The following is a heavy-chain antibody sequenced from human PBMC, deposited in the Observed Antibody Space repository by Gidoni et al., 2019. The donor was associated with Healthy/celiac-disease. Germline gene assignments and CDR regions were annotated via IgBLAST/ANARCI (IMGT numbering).Heavy chain of an antibody. J-gene: IGHJ4*02. CDR1: GFTCSSYS. Sequence: EVQLVESGGGLVKPGGSLRLSCAASGFTCSSYSMNWVRQAPGKGLEWFSSISSSSSYIYYADSVKGRFTISRDNAKNSLYLQMNSLRAEDTAVYYCARALYGSGSYFFDYWGQGTLVTVSS. V-gene: IGHV3-21*01. D-gene: IGHD3-10*01. CDR3: ARALYGSGSYFFDY. CDR2: ISSSSSYI.